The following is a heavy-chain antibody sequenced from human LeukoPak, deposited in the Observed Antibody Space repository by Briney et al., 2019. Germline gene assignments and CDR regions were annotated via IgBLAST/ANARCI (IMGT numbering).Heavy chain of an antibody. CDR3: ARSLSGPGYYFDY. D-gene: IGHD1-1*01. J-gene: IGHJ4*02. CDR2: IYYSGST. V-gene: IGHV4-59*01. CDR1: GGSISSYY. Sequence: SETLSLTCTVSGGSISSYYQSWIRQPPGKGLEWIGYIYYSGSTNYNPSLKSRVTISVDTSKNQFSLKLSSVTAADTAVYYCARSLSGPGYYFDYWGQGTLVTVSS.